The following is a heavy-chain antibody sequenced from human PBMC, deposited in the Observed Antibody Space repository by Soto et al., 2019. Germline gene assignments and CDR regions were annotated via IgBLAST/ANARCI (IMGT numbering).Heavy chain of an antibody. D-gene: IGHD1-26*01. CDR3: ARKLSGAVQGWAYGMDV. V-gene: IGHV3-53*02. CDR2: TYSGGST. Sequence: EVHLVESGGGLMQPGGSLRLSCAASGFTVSTYNMIWVRQAPVKGLEWVSVTYSGGSTQYADSVKGRFTVSRDNSKNTLYLQMSSLRDEDTAVYYCARKLSGAVQGWAYGMDVWGRGTTVTVCS. J-gene: IGHJ6*02. CDR1: GFTVSTYN.